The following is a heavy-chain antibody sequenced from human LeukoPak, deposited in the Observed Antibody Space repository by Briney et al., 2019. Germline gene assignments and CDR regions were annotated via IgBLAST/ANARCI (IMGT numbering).Heavy chain of an antibody. CDR1: GGSISSYY. D-gene: IGHD3-3*01. Sequence: SETLSLTCTVSGGSISSYYWSWIRQPPGKGLEWIGYIYYSGSTNYNPSLKSRVTMSVDTSKNQFSLKLSSVTAADTAVYYCARGGAITIFGVVTGEEYYFDYWGQGTLVTVSS. J-gene: IGHJ4*02. V-gene: IGHV4-59*12. CDR2: IYYSGST. CDR3: ARGGAITIFGVVTGEEYYFDY.